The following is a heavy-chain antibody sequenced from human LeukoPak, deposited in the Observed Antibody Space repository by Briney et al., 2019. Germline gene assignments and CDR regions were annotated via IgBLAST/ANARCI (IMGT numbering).Heavy chain of an antibody. CDR1: GYTFTGKF. D-gene: IGHD3/OR15-3a*01. CDR2: IDPNSGGT. CDR3: ARDREGLAYFDY. V-gene: IGHV1-2*02. J-gene: IGHJ4*02. Sequence: ASVKVSCKASGYTFTGKFIHWVRQAPGQGLEWMGWIDPNSGGTDYAQKFRGRVTMTRDTSTSTAYMDLSSLISDDTAVYYCARDREGLAYFDYWGQGTLVTVSS.